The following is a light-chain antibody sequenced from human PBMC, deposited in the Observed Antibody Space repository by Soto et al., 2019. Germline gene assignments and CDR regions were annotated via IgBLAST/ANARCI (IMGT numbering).Light chain of an antibody. Sequence: DIQMTQSPSSLSAPVGGRVTITCRASQGIRRDLGWYQQKPGKASTRLIYAVSSLHSGIPSTFSGSGSGTEITLTISILQPEDSATYYCLQHNSYPLTFGGGTKVEIK. CDR1: QGIRRD. CDR3: LQHNSYPLT. J-gene: IGKJ4*01. CDR2: AVS. V-gene: IGKV1-17*01.